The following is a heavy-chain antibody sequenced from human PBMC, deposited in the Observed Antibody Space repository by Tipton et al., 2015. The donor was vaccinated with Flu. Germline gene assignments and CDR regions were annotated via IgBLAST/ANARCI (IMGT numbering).Heavy chain of an antibody. Sequence: SLRLSCAASGFTLSSYWMSWVRQAPGKGLEWVANIKQDGSEKYYVDSVKGRFTISRDNAKNSLYLQMNSLRAEDTAVYYCARSVVVPAASEAWFDPWGQGTLVTVSS. CDR1: GFTLSSYW. J-gene: IGHJ5*02. CDR3: ARSVVVPAASEAWFDP. V-gene: IGHV3-7*01. D-gene: IGHD2-2*01. CDR2: IKQDGSEK.